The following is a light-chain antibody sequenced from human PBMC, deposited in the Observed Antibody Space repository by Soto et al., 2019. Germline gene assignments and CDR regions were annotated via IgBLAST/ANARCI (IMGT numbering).Light chain of an antibody. CDR3: QQYNNWPS. V-gene: IGKV3D-20*02. CDR2: GAS. CDR1: QNFGSSY. J-gene: IGKJ5*01. Sequence: EVVLTQSPDTVSLSPVERATLSCRASQNFGSSYLAWYQQKRGQAPRFLIYGASSRATGIPDRFSGSGSETEFTLTIRSLQSEDFAVYFCQQYNNWPSFGQGTRLEIK.